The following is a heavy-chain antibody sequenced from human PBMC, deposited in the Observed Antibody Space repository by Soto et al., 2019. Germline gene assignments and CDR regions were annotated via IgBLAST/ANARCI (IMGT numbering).Heavy chain of an antibody. CDR2: IYWDDDK. CDR1: GFSLTTSGVG. Sequence: QITLNESGPTQVKPRQTLTLTCTFSGFSLTTSGVGVGWIRQSPGKAPEWLALIYWDDDKRSSPSLKSSLTITKDTATNQVVLTMADLDPVDTATYYCAHRVLRTVFGLVTTTAIYFDFWGQGTPVAVSS. V-gene: IGHV2-5*02. CDR3: AHRVLRTVFGLVTTTAIYFDF. D-gene: IGHD3-3*01. J-gene: IGHJ4*02.